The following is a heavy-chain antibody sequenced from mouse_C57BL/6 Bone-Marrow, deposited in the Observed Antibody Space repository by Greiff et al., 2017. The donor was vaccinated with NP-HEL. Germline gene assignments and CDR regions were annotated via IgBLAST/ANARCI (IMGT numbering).Heavy chain of an antibody. J-gene: IGHJ2*01. CDR1: GYTFTSYW. CDR2: IYPGSGST. D-gene: IGHD3-2*02. Sequence: QVQLQQSGAELVKPGASVKMSCKASGYTFTSYWITWVKQRPGQGLEWIGDIYPGSGSTNYNEKFKSKATLTVDTSSSTAYMQLSSLTSEDSAVYYCARRGLRLRRDYFDYWGQGTTLTVSS. CDR3: ARRGLRLRRDYFDY. V-gene: IGHV1-55*01.